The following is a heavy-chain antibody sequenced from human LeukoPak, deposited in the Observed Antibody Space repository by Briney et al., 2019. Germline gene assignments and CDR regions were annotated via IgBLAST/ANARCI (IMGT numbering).Heavy chain of an antibody. D-gene: IGHD1-1*01. CDR3: STDFWRLGFDY. CDR2: ISYDGSNK. CDR1: GFTFSSYG. Sequence: GGSLRLSCAASGFTFSSYGMHWVRQAPGKGLEWVAVISYDGSNKYYADSVKGRFTISRDNSKNTLYLQMNILRAEDTAIYYCSTDFWRLGFDYWGRGTLVTVSS. V-gene: IGHV3-30*03. J-gene: IGHJ4*02.